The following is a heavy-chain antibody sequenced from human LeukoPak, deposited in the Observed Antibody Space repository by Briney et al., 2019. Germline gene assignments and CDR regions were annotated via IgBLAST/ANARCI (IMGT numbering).Heavy chain of an antibody. CDR2: ISAYNGNT. Sequence: GASVAVSCKASGYTFTIYGISWVRQAPGQGLEWMGWISAYNGNTNYAQKLQGRVTMTTDTSTSTAYMELRSLRSDDTAVYYCARDLFTNGVCSGVDYWGQGTLVTVSS. D-gene: IGHD2-8*01. CDR3: ARDLFTNGVCSGVDY. V-gene: IGHV1-18*01. CDR1: GYTFTIYG. J-gene: IGHJ4*02.